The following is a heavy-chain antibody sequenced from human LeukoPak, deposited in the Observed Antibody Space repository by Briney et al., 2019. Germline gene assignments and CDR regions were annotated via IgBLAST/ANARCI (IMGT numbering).Heavy chain of an antibody. CDR3: ARDMGAPDYGSYSVDY. CDR2: IHYSGSA. CDR1: GGSVSSGSYY. J-gene: IGHJ4*02. V-gene: IGHV4-61*01. D-gene: IGHD4-23*01. Sequence: LETLSLTCTVSGGSVSSGSYYWSWIRQPPGRGLEWIAYIHYSGSAAYNPSLKSRVTISRDMSTNQFSLKMTSVTAADTAVYFCARDMGAPDYGSYSVDYWGQGTLVTVSS.